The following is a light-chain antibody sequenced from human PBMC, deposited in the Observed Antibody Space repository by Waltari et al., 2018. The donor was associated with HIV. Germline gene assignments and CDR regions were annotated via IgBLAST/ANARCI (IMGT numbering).Light chain of an antibody. V-gene: IGLV1-51*01. CDR2: DNN. CDR1: SSNIGNIY. Sequence: QSVLTQPPSVSAAPGQKVTISCSGSSSNIGNIYLPWYQHLPGTAPKLLIYDNNKRPSGIPDRFSGSKSGTSATLGITGLQTGDEADYYCETWDSSLSAWVFGGGTKLTVL. J-gene: IGLJ3*02. CDR3: ETWDSSLSAWV.